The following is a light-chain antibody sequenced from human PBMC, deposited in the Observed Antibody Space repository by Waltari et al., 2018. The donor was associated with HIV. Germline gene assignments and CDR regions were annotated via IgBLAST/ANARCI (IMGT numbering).Light chain of an antibody. CDR2: EVS. CDR3: CAYAGSTTYVI. V-gene: IGLV2-23*02. Sequence: QSALTQPASVSGSPGQSITISCSRTSIDVGGYTLVSWYQQHPGKAPKLMIYEVSKRPSGVSNRFSGSKSGNTASLTISGLQAEDEADYYCCAYAGSTTYVIFGGGTKLTVL. CDR1: SIDVGGYTL. J-gene: IGLJ2*01.